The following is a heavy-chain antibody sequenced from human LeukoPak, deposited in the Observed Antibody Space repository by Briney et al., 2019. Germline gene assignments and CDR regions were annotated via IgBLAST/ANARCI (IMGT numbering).Heavy chain of an antibody. CDR1: GFTFSTYS. Sequence: PGGSLRLSCAASGFTFSTYSMSWVRQAPGKGLEWVSYISVSTSAIYYTDSVQGRFTISRDNAKNSLYLQMNSLRAEDTAVYYCARNPDTAMATGGYWGQGTLVTVSS. CDR3: ARNPDTAMATGGY. V-gene: IGHV3-48*01. D-gene: IGHD5-18*01. J-gene: IGHJ4*02. CDR2: ISVSTSAI.